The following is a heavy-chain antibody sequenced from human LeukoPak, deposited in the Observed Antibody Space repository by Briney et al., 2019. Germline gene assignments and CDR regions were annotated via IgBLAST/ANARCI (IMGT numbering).Heavy chain of an antibody. Sequence: GASVKVSCKASGSTFTGYYMHWVRQAPGQGLEWMGWINPASGATYYAQRFQDRVTMTRDTSITTGYMELSRLISDDTAMYYCASYYDSSGYHPSRFDYWGQGTLVTVSS. CDR1: GSTFTGYY. J-gene: IGHJ4*02. V-gene: IGHV1-2*02. D-gene: IGHD3-22*01. CDR2: INPASGAT. CDR3: ASYYDSSGYHPSRFDY.